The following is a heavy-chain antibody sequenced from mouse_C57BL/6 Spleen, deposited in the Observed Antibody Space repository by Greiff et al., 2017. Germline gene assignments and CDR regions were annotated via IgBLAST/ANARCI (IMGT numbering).Heavy chain of an antibody. D-gene: IGHD3-1*01. Sequence: VQLQQSGAELARPGASVKMSCKASGYTFTSYTMHWVKQRPGQGLEWIGYINPSSGYTKYNQKFKDKATLTADKSSSTAYMQLSSLTSEDSAVYYCARSGLDYAMDYWGQGTSVTVSS. CDR1: GYTFTSYT. CDR3: ARSGLDYAMDY. V-gene: IGHV1-4*01. CDR2: INPSSGYT. J-gene: IGHJ4*01.